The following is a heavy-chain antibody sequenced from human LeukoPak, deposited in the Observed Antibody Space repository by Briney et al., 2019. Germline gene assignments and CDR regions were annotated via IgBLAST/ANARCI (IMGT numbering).Heavy chain of an antibody. CDR1: GFTFSSYA. CDR2: ISYDGSNK. CDR3: ARDLSTGYSSGWQPYYYYGMDV. J-gene: IGHJ6*02. Sequence: GGSLRLSCAASGFTFSSYAMHWVRQAPGKGLEWVAVISYDGSNKYYADSVKGRFTIPRDNSKNTLYLQMNSLRAEDTAVYYCARDLSTGYSSGWQPYYYYGMDVWGQGTTVTVSS. D-gene: IGHD6-19*01. V-gene: IGHV3-30-3*01.